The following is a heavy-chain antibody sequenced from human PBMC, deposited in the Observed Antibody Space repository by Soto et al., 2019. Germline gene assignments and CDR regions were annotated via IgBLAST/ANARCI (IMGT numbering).Heavy chain of an antibody. V-gene: IGHV3-7*01. J-gene: IGHJ4*02. CDR1: GFTFSSYW. D-gene: IGHD3-10*01. CDR3: AREVAARLDYYGSGSYDY. Sequence: GESLKISCAASGFTFSSYWMSWVRQAPGKGLEWVANIKQDGSEKYYVDSVKGRFTISRDNAKNSLYLQMNSLRAEDTAVYYCAREVAARLDYYGSGSYDYGGQGTLVTVSS. CDR2: IKQDGSEK.